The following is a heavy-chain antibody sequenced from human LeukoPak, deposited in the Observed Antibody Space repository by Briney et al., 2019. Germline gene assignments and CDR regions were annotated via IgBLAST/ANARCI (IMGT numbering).Heavy chain of an antibody. J-gene: IGHJ4*02. CDR2: ISAYNGNT. CDR3: ARDLRFLEWHAGGSPFDY. D-gene: IGHD3-3*01. Sequence: GASVKVSCKASGYTFTGYYMHWVRQAPGQGLEWMGWISAYNGNTNYAQKLQGRVTMTTDTSTSTAYMELRSLRSDDTAVYYCARDLRFLEWHAGGSPFDYWGQGTLVTVSS. V-gene: IGHV1-18*04. CDR1: GYTFTGYY.